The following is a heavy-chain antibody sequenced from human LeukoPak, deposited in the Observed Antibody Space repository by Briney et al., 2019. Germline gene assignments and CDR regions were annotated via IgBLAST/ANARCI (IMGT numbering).Heavy chain of an antibody. J-gene: IGHJ4*02. D-gene: IGHD4-17*01. CDR3: ARHMTTFYYFDY. V-gene: IGHV4-59*08. CDR2: IYYSGST. CDR1: GGSISSYY. Sequence: SPETLSLTCTVSGGSISSYYWSWIRQPPGKGLEWIGYIYYSGSTNYNPSLKSRVTMSVDTSKNQFSLNLTSVTAADTAIYYCARHMTTFYYFDYWGQGTLVTVSS.